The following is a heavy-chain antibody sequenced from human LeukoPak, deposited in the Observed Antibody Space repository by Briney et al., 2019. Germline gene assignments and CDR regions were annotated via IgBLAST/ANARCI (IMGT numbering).Heavy chain of an antibody. V-gene: IGHV3-23*01. CDR3: AKDFHPYQLLYVLVDY. CDR1: GFTFSSYA. J-gene: IGHJ4*02. Sequence: PGGSLRLSCAASGFTFSSYAMSWVRQAPGKGLEWVSAISGSGGSTYYADSVKGRFTISRDNSKNTLYLQMNSLRAEDTAVYYCAKDFHPYQLLYVLVDYWGQGTLVTVSS. CDR2: ISGSGGST. D-gene: IGHD2-2*02.